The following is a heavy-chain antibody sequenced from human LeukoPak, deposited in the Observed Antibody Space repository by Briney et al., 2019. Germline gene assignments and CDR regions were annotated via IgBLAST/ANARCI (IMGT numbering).Heavy chain of an antibody. CDR3: TTNTQLSYYYGMDV. D-gene: IGHD2-2*01. CDR1: GFTFSNDW. CDR2: IKSNSNRGTA. Sequence: GGSLRLSCAASGFTFSNDWMSWVRQAPGKGLEWVGGIKSNSNRGTADYAAPVKGRIIISRDDSNNTLYLQMNRLTSDDTAVYYCTTNTQLSYYYGMDVGSQGTTVTV. V-gene: IGHV3-15*01. J-gene: IGHJ6*02.